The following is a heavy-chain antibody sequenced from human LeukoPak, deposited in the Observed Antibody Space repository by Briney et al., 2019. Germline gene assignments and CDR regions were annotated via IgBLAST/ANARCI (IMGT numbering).Heavy chain of an antibody. Sequence: GGSLRLSCAASGFTFSSYEMNWVRQAPGKGLEWVSYISSSGSTIYYADSVKGRFTISRDNAKNSLYLQMNSLRAEDTAVYYCARSSRFCSSSRCDGWYFDYWGQGTLVTVSS. J-gene: IGHJ4*02. D-gene: IGHD2-2*01. V-gene: IGHV3-48*03. CDR2: ISSSGSTI. CDR3: ARSSRFCSSSRCDGWYFDY. CDR1: GFTFSSYE.